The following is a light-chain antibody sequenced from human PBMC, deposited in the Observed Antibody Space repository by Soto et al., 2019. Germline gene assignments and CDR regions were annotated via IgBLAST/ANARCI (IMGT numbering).Light chain of an antibody. J-gene: IGLJ1*01. V-gene: IGLV2-14*01. Sequence: QSALTQPASVSGSPGQSITISCTGSGSDIGAYNYVSWYQQHPGKAPKLLIHGVTRRPSGVSSRFSASKSAYTASLTISGLQAEDEANYYCSSFKTSYFYVFGPWTKVTVL. CDR3: SSFKTSYFYV. CDR2: GVT. CDR1: GSDIGAYNY.